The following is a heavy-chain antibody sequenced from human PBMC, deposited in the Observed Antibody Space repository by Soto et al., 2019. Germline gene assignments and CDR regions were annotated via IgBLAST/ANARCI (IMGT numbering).Heavy chain of an antibody. D-gene: IGHD6-13*01. Sequence: EVQLLESGGGLVQPGGSLRLSCAASGFTFSSYAMSWVRQAPGKGLEWVSAISGSGGSTYYADSVKGRFTISRDNSKNTLYLQMNSLRAEDTAVYYCAKGQSPGIAAAGDYYFDYWGQGTLVTVSS. V-gene: IGHV3-23*01. CDR3: AKGQSPGIAAAGDYYFDY. CDR2: ISGSGGST. CDR1: GFTFSSYA. J-gene: IGHJ4*02.